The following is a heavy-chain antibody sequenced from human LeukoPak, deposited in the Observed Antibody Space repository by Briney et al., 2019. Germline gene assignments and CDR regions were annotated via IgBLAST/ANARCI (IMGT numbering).Heavy chain of an antibody. V-gene: IGHV4-59*08. CDR1: GGSISSYY. D-gene: IGHD4-11*01. CDR3: ARFPYSNYDNSDY. CDR2: IYYSGST. Sequence: SETLSLTCAVSGGSISSYYWSWLRLPPGKGLEWIGYIYYSGSTNYNPSLKSRVTISVDTSKNQFSLKLSSVTAADTAVYYCARFPYSNYDNSDYWGQGTLVTVSS. J-gene: IGHJ4*02.